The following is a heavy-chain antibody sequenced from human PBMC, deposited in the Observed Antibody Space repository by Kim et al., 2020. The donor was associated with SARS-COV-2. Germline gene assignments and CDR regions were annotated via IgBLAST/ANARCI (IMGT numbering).Heavy chain of an antibody. D-gene: IGHD3-10*01. CDR2: INAGKGNT. CDR1: GYTFSSVD. CDR3: ARRSSASGPYDY. J-gene: IGHJ4*02. V-gene: IGHV1-3*01. Sequence: ASVKVSCKASGYTFSSVDLYWLRQAPGQRLEWMGRINAGKGNTEYSQKFQGRVTISRDTSASTAYMELSSLTSEDTAMYYCARRSSASGPYDYWGLGTLVTVSS.